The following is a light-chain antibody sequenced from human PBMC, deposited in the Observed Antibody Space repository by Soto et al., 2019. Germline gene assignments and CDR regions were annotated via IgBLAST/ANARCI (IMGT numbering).Light chain of an antibody. CDR1: HTISTY. V-gene: IGKV1-39*01. J-gene: IGKJ3*01. CDR2: AAS. Sequence: IQLTSSLSALSTSVGDRVTITCLAGHTISTYLNWFQQKPGKAPKLLIYAASSLQSGVPSRFSGTGSGTDFTLTISSLQSEYFATYSSQPIYRTPFTFGPGTKVDI. CDR3: QPIYRTPFT.